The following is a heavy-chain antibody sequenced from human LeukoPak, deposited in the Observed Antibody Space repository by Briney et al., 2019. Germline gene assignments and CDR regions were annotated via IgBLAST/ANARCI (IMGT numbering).Heavy chain of an antibody. CDR1: GYTFTGYY. Sequence: ASVKVSCKASGYTFTGYYMHWVRQAPGQGLEWMGWINPNTGDTHYAQRFQGRVTLTRDTSITTVYMELSRLTSDDTAIFYCAVAPGDYWGQGTLVTVSS. CDR3: AVAPGDY. J-gene: IGHJ4*02. CDR2: INPNTGDT. D-gene: IGHD2-21*01. V-gene: IGHV1-2*02.